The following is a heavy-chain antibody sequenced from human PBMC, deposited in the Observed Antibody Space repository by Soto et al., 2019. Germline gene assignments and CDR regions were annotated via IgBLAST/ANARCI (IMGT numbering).Heavy chain of an antibody. V-gene: IGHV2-5*02. D-gene: IGHD3-3*01. CDR1: GFSLRTRGVG. Sequence: QITLKESGPPLVKPTQTITLTCTFSGFSLRTRGVGVGWIRHPPGKALEWLALIYWDEDKRYSPSLKSRLTISKDTSKSQVVLTMTTMDPVDTATYYCAHRRSYALWIAHRRNWVSRWGQGTLVTVSS. CDR2: IYWDEDK. CDR3: AHRRSYALWIAHRRNWVSR. J-gene: IGHJ5*02.